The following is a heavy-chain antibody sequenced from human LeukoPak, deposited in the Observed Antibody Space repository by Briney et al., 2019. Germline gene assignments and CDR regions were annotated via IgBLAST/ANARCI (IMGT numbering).Heavy chain of an antibody. J-gene: IGHJ6*03. Sequence: GGSLRLSCAASGFTFSSYAMSWVRQAPGKGLEWVSSISSSSSYIYYADSVKGRFTISRDNAKNSLYLQMNSLRAEDTAVYYCARELGLRWQLAYYYYMDVWGKGTTVTVSS. V-gene: IGHV3-21*01. D-gene: IGHD3-16*01. CDR3: ARELGLRWQLAYYYYMDV. CDR2: ISSSSSYI. CDR1: GFTFSSYA.